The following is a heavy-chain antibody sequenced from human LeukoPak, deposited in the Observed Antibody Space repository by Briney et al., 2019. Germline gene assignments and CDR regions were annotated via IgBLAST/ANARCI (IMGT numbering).Heavy chain of an antibody. V-gene: IGHV3-23*01. CDR2: ISGSGGST. CDR3: ANAHSPFTFYFDY. CDR1: GFTFSSYA. Sequence: GASLRLSCAASGFTFSSYAMSWVRQAPGKGLEWVSAISGSGGSTYCADSVKGRFTISRDNSKNTLYLQMNSLRPEDTAVYYCANAHSPFTFYFDYWGQGTLVTVSS. J-gene: IGHJ4*02. D-gene: IGHD2/OR15-2a*01.